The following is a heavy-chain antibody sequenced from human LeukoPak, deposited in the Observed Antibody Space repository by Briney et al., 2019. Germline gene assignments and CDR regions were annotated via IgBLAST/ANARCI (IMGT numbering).Heavy chain of an antibody. Sequence: GGSLRLSCAASGFTFSSYEMNWVRQAPGKGLEWLSYIGSDGSTIYYADSVKGRFTISRDNAENSLYLQMNSLRAEDTAVYYCASPVEDYWGQGTLVTVSS. CDR1: GFTFSSYE. J-gene: IGHJ4*02. V-gene: IGHV3-48*03. CDR2: IGSDGSTI. D-gene: IGHD5-24*01. CDR3: ASPVEDY.